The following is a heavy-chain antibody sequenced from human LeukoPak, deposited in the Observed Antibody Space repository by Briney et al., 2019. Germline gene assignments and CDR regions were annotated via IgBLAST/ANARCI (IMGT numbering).Heavy chain of an antibody. CDR1: GGSLSGYH. CDR3: ACFRIEVAGRSYYSAMDV. V-gene: IGHV4-34*01. J-gene: IGHJ6*02. D-gene: IGHD6-13*01. CDR2: INHSGRT. Sequence: SVTLSLTCAVYGGSLSGYHWSWIRQPPGKGLDWIGEINHSGRTNYNPSLKSRVTISVDMSRKQISLKLNSVTAADTAVYYCACFRIEVAGRSYYSAMDVWGQGTTVTVSS.